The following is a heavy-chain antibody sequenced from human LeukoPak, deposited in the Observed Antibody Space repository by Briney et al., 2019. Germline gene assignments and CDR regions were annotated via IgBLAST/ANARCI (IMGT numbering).Heavy chain of an antibody. J-gene: IGHJ4*02. CDR2: IYPGDSDT. CDR1: GSNFTSYW. Sequence: KPGESLQISCEGSGSNFTSYWIAWVRPLPGKGLEWMGVIYPGDSDTRYSPSFQGQVTISVDKSTSTAYLQWSSLKASDTAMYYCARHDGPYVSGRYWGQGTLVTVSS. D-gene: IGHD3-10*01. CDR3: ARHDGPYVSGRY. V-gene: IGHV5-51*01.